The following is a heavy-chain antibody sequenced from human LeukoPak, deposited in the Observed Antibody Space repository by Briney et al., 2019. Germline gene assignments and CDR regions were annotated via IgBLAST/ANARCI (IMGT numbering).Heavy chain of an antibody. Sequence: GGSLRLSCAASGFTFSSYAMSWVRQAPGKGLEWVSAISGSGGTTYYADSVKGRFTISRDNSKNTLYLQMNSLRAEDTAVYYCAKAMIVVVTIPFDYWGQGTLVTVSS. V-gene: IGHV3-23*01. CDR1: GFTFSSYA. CDR3: AKAMIVVVTIPFDY. J-gene: IGHJ4*02. CDR2: ISGSGGTT. D-gene: IGHD3-22*01.